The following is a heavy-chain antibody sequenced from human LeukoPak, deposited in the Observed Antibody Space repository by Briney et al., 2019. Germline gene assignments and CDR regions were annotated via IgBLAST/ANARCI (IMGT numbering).Heavy chain of an antibody. J-gene: IGHJ4*02. V-gene: IGHV1-18*01. CDR2: ISAYNGNT. CDR3: ARETTYYDFWSGYFVLDY. CDR1: GYTFTSYG. D-gene: IGHD3-3*01. Sequence: GASVKVSCKASGYTFTSYGIRWVRQAPGQGLEWMGWISAYNGNTNYAQKLQGRVTMTTDTSTSTAYMELRSLRSDDTAVYYCARETTYYDFWSGYFVLDYWGQGTLVTVSS.